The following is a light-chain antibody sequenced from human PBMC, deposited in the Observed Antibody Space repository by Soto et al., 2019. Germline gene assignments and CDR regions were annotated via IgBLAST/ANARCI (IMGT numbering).Light chain of an antibody. V-gene: IGKV1-5*01. Sequence: DIPMTQAPSTLSASVGDRVTITCRASQSISSWLAWYQQKPGKAPNLLIYDASSLESGVPSRFSGSGSGTDFTLTISNLQPDDFATYYCQQHNSYSRTFGQGTKVEIK. J-gene: IGKJ1*01. CDR3: QQHNSYSRT. CDR2: DAS. CDR1: QSISSW.